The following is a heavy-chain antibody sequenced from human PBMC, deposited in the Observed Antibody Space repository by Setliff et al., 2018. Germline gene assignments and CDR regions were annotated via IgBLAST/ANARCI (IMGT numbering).Heavy chain of an antibody. CDR3: ARCSSWHGHYPHFNY. CDR1: GLTFSSDA. CDR2: ISSDGTSI. V-gene: IGHV3-23*03. Sequence: GESLRLSCAASGLTFSSDAMTWVRQTPGEGLEWVSVISSDGTSIYYADSVKGRFTISRDNSKNTLYLQMNRLRAEDTAIYYCARCSSWHGHYPHFNYWGQGTLVTVSS. D-gene: IGHD6-13*01. J-gene: IGHJ4*02.